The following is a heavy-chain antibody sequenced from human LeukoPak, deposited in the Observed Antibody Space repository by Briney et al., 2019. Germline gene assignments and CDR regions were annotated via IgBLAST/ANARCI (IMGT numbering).Heavy chain of an antibody. CDR3: ARPYYDSSPWFDP. Sequence: ASVKVSCKASGYTFTGYYMHWVRQAPGQGLEWMGWINPNSGGTNYAQKFQGRVTMTRDTSISTAYMELSRLRSDDTAVYYCARPYYDSSPWFDPWGQGTLVTVSS. J-gene: IGHJ5*02. CDR1: GYTFTGYY. V-gene: IGHV1-2*02. CDR2: INPNSGGT. D-gene: IGHD3-22*01.